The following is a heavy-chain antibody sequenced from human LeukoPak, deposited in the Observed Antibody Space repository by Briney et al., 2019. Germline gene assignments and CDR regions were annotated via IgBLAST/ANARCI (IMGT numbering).Heavy chain of an antibody. Sequence: ASVKVSCKASGYTFTSNFIHWVRQAPGQGLEWMGMIYPRDGSTSYAQKFQGRVTVTRDTSTSTVHMELSGLRSEDTAVYYCARDQEGFDYWGQGTLVTVSS. J-gene: IGHJ4*02. CDR3: ARDQEGFDY. CDR2: IYPRDGST. V-gene: IGHV1-46*01. CDR1: GYTFTSNF.